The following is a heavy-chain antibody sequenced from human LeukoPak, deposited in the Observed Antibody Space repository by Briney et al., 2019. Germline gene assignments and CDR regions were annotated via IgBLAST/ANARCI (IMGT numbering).Heavy chain of an antibody. CDR2: IYYSGST. J-gene: IGHJ5*02. D-gene: IGHD1-26*01. V-gene: IGHV4-39*02. CDR3: AREYSGSYYWSWFDP. CDR1: GGSISSSSYY. Sequence: PSETLSLTCTVSGGSISSSSYYWGWLRQPPGTGLEWLGSIYYSGSTYYNPSLKSRVTISVDTSKNQFSLKLSSVATADAAVYYCAREYSGSYYWSWFDPWGQGTLVTVSS.